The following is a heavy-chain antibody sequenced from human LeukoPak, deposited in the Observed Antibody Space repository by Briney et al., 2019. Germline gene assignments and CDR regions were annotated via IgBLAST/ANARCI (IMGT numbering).Heavy chain of an antibody. CDR1: GYSISSGYY. CDR3: ARVRYNWNRDFDY. Sequence: SETLSLTCTVSGYSISSGYYWGWIRQPPGKGLEWIGSIYHSGRTYYNPSLESRVTMSVDTSKNQFSLKLSSVTAADTAVYYCARVRYNWNRDFDYWGQGTLVTVSS. D-gene: IGHD1-20*01. J-gene: IGHJ4*02. CDR2: IYHSGRT. V-gene: IGHV4-38-2*02.